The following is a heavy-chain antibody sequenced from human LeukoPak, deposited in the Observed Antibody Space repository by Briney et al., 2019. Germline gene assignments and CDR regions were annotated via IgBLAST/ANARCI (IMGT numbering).Heavy chain of an antibody. Sequence: GGSLRLSCAASGFTFSSYAMTWVRQAPGKGLEWVSGISGSGGRTYYADSVKGRFIIPRDNSKNTLYLQMHSLRVEDTAVYYCWKHLDDILTDSDYWGQGTLVTVSS. CDR1: GFTFSSYA. CDR2: ISGSGGRT. D-gene: IGHD3-9*01. CDR3: WKHLDDILTDSDY. J-gene: IGHJ4*02. V-gene: IGHV3-23*01.